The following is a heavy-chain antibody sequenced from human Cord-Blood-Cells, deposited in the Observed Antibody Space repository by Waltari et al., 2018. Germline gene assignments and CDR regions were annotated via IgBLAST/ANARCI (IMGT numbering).Heavy chain of an antibody. J-gene: IGHJ4*02. CDR3: ARRRNWNYFDY. D-gene: IGHD1-1*01. CDR2: IYYSGST. CDR1: GGHISSSSYY. V-gene: IGHV4-39*01. Sequence: QLQLQESGPGLVKPSETLSLTCTVSGGHISSSSYYWGWNRQPPGKGLEWIGSIYYSGSTYYNPSLKSRVTISVDTSKNQFSLKLSSVTAADTAVYYCARRRNWNYFDYWGQGTLVTVSS.